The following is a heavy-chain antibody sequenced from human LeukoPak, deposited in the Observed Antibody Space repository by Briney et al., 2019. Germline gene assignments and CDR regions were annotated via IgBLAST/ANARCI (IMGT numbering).Heavy chain of an antibody. CDR1: GFTFSSYG. CDR3: AKDALAYCGGDCYWGFDY. J-gene: IGHJ4*02. Sequence: QSGGSLRLSCAAPGFTFSSYGMHWVRQAPGKGLEWVAVIWYDGSNKYYADSVKGRFTISRDNSKNTLYLQMNSLRAEDTAVYYCAKDALAYCGGDCYWGFDYWGQGTLVTVSS. V-gene: IGHV3-33*06. D-gene: IGHD2-21*02. CDR2: IWYDGSNK.